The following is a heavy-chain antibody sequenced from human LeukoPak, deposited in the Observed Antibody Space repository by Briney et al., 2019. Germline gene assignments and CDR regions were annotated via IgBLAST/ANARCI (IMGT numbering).Heavy chain of an antibody. D-gene: IGHD3-3*01. Sequence: PGGSLRLSCAASGFTFSSYGMRWVRQAPGKGLEWVAVISYDGSNKYYADSVKGRFTISRDNSKNTLYLQMNSLRAEDTAVYYCAKGHRYDFWSGYLTPNWFDPWGQGTLVTVSS. CDR1: GFTFSSYG. J-gene: IGHJ5*02. CDR3: AKGHRYDFWSGYLTPNWFDP. V-gene: IGHV3-30*18. CDR2: ISYDGSNK.